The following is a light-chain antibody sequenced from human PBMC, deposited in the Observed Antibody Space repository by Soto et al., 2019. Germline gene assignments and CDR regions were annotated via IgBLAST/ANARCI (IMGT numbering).Light chain of an antibody. Sequence: EIVLTQSPGTLSLSPGERATLSCRASQSVSRSYLAWYQQKPGQAPRLLIYGASSRATGIPDRFTGSGSGTDFTLTISRLEPEDFAVYSCQHYGDSSYTFGQGTKLGIK. CDR2: GAS. CDR1: QSVSRSY. V-gene: IGKV3-20*01. CDR3: QHYGDSSYT. J-gene: IGKJ2*01.